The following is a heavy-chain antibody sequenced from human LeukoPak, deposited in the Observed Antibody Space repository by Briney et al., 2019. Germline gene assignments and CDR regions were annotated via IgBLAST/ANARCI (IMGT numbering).Heavy chain of an antibody. CDR1: GFPFSSYA. CDR3: AKRELVLGSGRYFDY. J-gene: IGHJ4*02. V-gene: IGHV3-23*01. D-gene: IGHD6-6*01. CDR2: ISGSGGST. Sequence: GGSLRLSCAASGFPFSSYAMSWVRQAPGKGLEWVSAISGSGGSTYYADSVKGRFTISRDNSKNTLYLQMNSLRAEDTAVYYCAKRELVLGSGRYFDYWGQGTLVTVSS.